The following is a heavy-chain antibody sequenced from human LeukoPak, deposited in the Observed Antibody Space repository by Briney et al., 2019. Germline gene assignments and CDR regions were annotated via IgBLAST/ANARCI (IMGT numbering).Heavy chain of an antibody. D-gene: IGHD3-22*01. Sequence: GASVKVSCKASGYTFTSYDINWVRQATGQGLEWMGWISAYNGNTNYAQKLQGRVTMTTDTSTSTAYMELRSLRSDDTAVYYCARDRVRYYYDSSGYYFLDYWGQGTLVTVSS. V-gene: IGHV1-18*01. J-gene: IGHJ4*02. CDR3: ARDRVRYYYDSSGYYFLDY. CDR2: ISAYNGNT. CDR1: GYTFTSYD.